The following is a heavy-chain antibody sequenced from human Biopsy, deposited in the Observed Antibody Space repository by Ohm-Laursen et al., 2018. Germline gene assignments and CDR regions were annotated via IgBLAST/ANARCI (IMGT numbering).Heavy chain of an antibody. V-gene: IGHV3-21*01. CDR1: GFSVSSYD. CDR3: ARDSSRRAREGGMDV. J-gene: IGHJ6*02. D-gene: IGHD6-6*01. Sequence: SLRLSCAVSGFSVSSYDMNWVRQAPGKGLEWISYISETSSHIYDADSVRGRFTVARGIAKNSLYLQLNSLRVEDTAVYYCARDSSRRAREGGMDVWGQGTTVTVSS. CDR2: ISETSSHI.